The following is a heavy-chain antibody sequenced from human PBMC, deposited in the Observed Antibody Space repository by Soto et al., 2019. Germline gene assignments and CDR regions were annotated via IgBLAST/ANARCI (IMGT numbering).Heavy chain of an antibody. CDR3: ARVRWTVAGPGHFDY. Sequence: QVQLQESGPGLVKPSETLSLTCTVSGGSISSYYWSWIRQPPGKGLEWIGYIYYSGSTNYNPSLKSRVTISVDPSKNQSALKLSSVTAADTAVYYCARVRWTVAGPGHFDYWGQGTLVTVSS. CDR1: GGSISSYY. D-gene: IGHD6-19*01. V-gene: IGHV4-59*01. CDR2: IYYSGST. J-gene: IGHJ4*02.